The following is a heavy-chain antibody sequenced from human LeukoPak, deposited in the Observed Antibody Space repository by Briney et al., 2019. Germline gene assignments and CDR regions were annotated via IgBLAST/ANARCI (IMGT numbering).Heavy chain of an antibody. V-gene: IGHV3-30*02. D-gene: IGHD4-17*01. CDR2: IRYDGSNK. CDR1: GFTFSSYG. CDR3: AKDGRIYGEGNYFDY. J-gene: IGHJ4*02. Sequence: GGSLRLSCAASGFTFSSYGMHWVRQAPGKGLEWVAFIRYDGSNKYYADSVRGRFTISRDNSKNTLYLQMNSLRAEDTAVYYCAKDGRIYGEGNYFDYWGQGTLVTVSS.